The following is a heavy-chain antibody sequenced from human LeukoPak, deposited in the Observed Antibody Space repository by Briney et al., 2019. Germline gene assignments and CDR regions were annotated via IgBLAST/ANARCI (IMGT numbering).Heavy chain of an antibody. CDR3: ARGPRTLTLGSYYFDY. V-gene: IGHV3-11*01. CDR2: INVNGGAT. D-gene: IGHD3-10*01. J-gene: IGHJ4*02. Sequence: GGSLRLSCAASGFSFKDYYFSWIRQAPGKGLEWVSFINVNGGATHYAESVKGRFTISRANAMNSLYLEMNSLTAEDTAVYYCARGPRTLTLGSYYFDYWGQGSLVTVSS. CDR1: GFSFKDYY.